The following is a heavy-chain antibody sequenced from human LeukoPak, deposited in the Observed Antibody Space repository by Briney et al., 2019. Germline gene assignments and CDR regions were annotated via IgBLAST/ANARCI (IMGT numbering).Heavy chain of an antibody. D-gene: IGHD4-17*01. CDR1: GGSISSGSYS. Sequence: SETLSLTCAVSGGSISSGSYSWTWIRQPPGKGLEWIGYIYYSGSTYYNPSLKSRVTISVDTSKNQFSLKLSSVTAADTAVYFCARYDYDDYALDYWGQGTLVTVSS. J-gene: IGHJ4*02. CDR2: IYYSGST. CDR3: ARYDYDDYALDY. V-gene: IGHV4-30-4*07.